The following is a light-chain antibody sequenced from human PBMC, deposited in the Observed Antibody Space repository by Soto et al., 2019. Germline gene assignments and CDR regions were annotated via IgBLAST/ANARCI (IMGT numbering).Light chain of an antibody. Sequence: EIVLPQSPATLSLSPGESATLSCRASQSVGTYFAWYQQKPGQAPRLLIYDSSNRATGIPARFSGSGSGTDFTLTISSLEPEDFAVYYCQQRSDWPSTFGGGTKVEIK. CDR3: QQRSDWPST. V-gene: IGKV3-11*01. CDR2: DSS. J-gene: IGKJ4*01. CDR1: QSVGTY.